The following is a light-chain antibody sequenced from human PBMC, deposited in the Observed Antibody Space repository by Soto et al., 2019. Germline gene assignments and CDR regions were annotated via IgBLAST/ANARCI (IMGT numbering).Light chain of an antibody. CDR2: KAS. Sequence: DIQMTQSPSTLSASVGDRVTITCRASQSISSWLAWYQQKPGKAPKLLIYKASSLESGVPSRFSGSGSGTEFTLTISSLQPDDFATYYCQQYNSYSWTFGQGTKVHIK. J-gene: IGKJ1*01. CDR1: QSISSW. CDR3: QQYNSYSWT. V-gene: IGKV1-5*03.